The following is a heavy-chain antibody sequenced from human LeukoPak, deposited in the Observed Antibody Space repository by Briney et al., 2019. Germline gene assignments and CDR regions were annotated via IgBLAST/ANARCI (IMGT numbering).Heavy chain of an antibody. CDR3: AREDSSGYYLY. V-gene: IGHV4-61*08. CDR1: GGSISSGGYY. Sequence: SQTLSLTCTVSGGSISSGGYYWSWIRQPPGKGLEWIGEINHSGSTNYNPSLKSRVTISVDTSKNQFSLKLSSVTAADTAVYYCAREDSSGYYLYWGQGTLVTVSS. J-gene: IGHJ4*02. D-gene: IGHD3-22*01. CDR2: INHSGST.